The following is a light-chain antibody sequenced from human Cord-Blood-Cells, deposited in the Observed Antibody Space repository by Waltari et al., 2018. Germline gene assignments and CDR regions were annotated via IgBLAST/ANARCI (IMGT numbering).Light chain of an antibody. CDR2: GNS. V-gene: IGLV1-40*01. J-gene: IGLJ3*02. CDR3: QSYDSSLSGL. CDR1: SSNIGAGYD. Sequence: TQPPSVSGAPGQRVTISCTGSSSNIGAGYDVHWYQQLPGTAPKLLIYGNSNRPSGVPDRFSGSKSGTSASLAITGLQAEDEADYYCQSYDSSLSGLFGGGTKLTVL.